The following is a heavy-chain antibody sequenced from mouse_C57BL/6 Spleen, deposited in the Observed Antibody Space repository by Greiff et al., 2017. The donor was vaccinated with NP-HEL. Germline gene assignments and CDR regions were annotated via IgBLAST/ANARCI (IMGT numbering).Heavy chain of an antibody. CDR2: IYPGDGDT. Sequence: QVQLKQSGAELVKPGASVKISCKASGYAFSSYWMNWVKQRPGKGLEWIGQIYPGDGDTNYNGKFKGKATLTADKSSSTAYMQLSSLTSEDSAVYFCARPSYGSSYDWYFDVWGTGTTVTVSS. CDR1: GYAFSSYW. CDR3: ARPSYGSSYDWYFDV. J-gene: IGHJ1*03. V-gene: IGHV1-80*01. D-gene: IGHD1-1*01.